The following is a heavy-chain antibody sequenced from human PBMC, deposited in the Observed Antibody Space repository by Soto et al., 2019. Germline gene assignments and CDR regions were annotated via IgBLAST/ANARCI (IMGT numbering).Heavy chain of an antibody. CDR3: ARQDYDFWSGYYIHYYGMDV. V-gene: IGHV5-51*01. D-gene: IGHD3-3*01. Sequence: PGESLKLSCHGSGYSFTSYWIGWVRPLPGKGLEWMGIIYPGDSDTRYSPSFQGQVTISADKSISTAYLQWSSLKASDTAMYYCARQDYDFWSGYYIHYYGMDVWGQGTTVTVSS. CDR2: IYPGDSDT. J-gene: IGHJ6*02. CDR1: GYSFTSYW.